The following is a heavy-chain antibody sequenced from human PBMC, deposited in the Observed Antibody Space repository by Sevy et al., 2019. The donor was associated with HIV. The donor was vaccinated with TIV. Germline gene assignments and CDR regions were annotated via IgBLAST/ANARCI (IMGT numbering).Heavy chain of an antibody. D-gene: IGHD5-12*01. CDR2: ISYDGSNK. J-gene: IGHJ4*02. CDR1: GFTFSSYA. Sequence: GGSLRLSCAASGFTFSSYAMHWVRQAPGKGLEWVAVISYDGSNKYYADSVKGRFTISRDNSKNTLYLQMNSLRAEDTAVYYCARSGGCSGYDPKNYYFDYWGQGTLVTVSS. V-gene: IGHV3-30*04. CDR3: ARSGGCSGYDPKNYYFDY.